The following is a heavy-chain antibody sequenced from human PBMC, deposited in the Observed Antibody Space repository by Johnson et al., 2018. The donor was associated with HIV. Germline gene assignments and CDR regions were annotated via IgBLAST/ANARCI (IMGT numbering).Heavy chain of an antibody. V-gene: IGHV3-30*04. D-gene: IGHD2-15*01. Sequence: QVQLVESGGGVVQPGRSLRLSCAASGFIFTNFAMHWVRQAPGKGLEWVAVVSYDGSNKYYADSVKGRFTISRDNAKNSLYLQMNSLRDEDTALYYCAKRGHGYAALDIWGQGTMVTVSS. CDR1: GFIFTNFA. CDR3: AKRGHGYAALDI. J-gene: IGHJ3*02. CDR2: VSYDGSNK.